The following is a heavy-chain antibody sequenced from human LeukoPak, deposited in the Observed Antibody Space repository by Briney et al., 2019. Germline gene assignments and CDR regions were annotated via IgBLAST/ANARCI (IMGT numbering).Heavy chain of an antibody. CDR1: GYTFSGHY. V-gene: IGHV1-2*02. CDR3: ASCYYDSSGYYYFDY. Sequence: ASVKVSCKASGYTFSGHYMHWVRQAPGQGLEWMGWIKPSSDATNYAQKFRGRVTMTRDTSNRTSYMELSRLRSDDTALYYCASCYYDSSGYYYFDYWGQGTLVTVSS. CDR2: IKPSSDAT. J-gene: IGHJ4*02. D-gene: IGHD3-22*01.